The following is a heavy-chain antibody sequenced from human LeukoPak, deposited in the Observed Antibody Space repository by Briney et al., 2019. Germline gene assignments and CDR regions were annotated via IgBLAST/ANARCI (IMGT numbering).Heavy chain of an antibody. V-gene: IGHV4-59*01. CDR3: AREDPRTKVPEGMDV. CDR2: IYYSGTT. Sequence: SETLSLTCTVSGGSISHYYWSWIRQPPGKGLEWIGYIYYSGTTNYNPSLKSRVTISVDASKNQFSLKLNSVTAADTAVYYCAREDPRTKVPEGMDVWGQGTTVTVSS. J-gene: IGHJ6*02. CDR1: GGSISHYY. D-gene: IGHD4/OR15-4a*01.